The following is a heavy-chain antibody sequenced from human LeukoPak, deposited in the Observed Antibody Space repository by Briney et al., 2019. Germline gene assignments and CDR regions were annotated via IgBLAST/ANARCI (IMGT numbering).Heavy chain of an antibody. CDR1: GFTVSSNY. CDR3: ASARSIAAATVFDY. D-gene: IGHD6-13*01. V-gene: IGHV3-23*01. CDR2: ISGSGGST. J-gene: IGHJ4*02. Sequence: GGSLRLSCAASGFTVSSNYMSWVRQAPGKGLEWVSAISGSGGSTYYADSVKGRFTISRDNSKNTLYLQMNSLRAEDTAVYYCASARSIAAATVFDYWGQGTLVTVSS.